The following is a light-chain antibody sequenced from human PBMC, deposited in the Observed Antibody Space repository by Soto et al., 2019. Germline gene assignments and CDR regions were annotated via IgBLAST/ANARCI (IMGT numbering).Light chain of an antibody. Sequence: QSGLTRPPSASGSPGQAVTISCTGTSSDVGGYNYVSWYQKHPDKAPKRMIYEVNKRPSGVPDRFSGSKSGNTASLAVSGLQAEEEADYYCSSYAGNNNVVFGGGTKLTVL. V-gene: IGLV2-8*01. J-gene: IGLJ3*02. CDR1: SSDVGGYNY. CDR2: EVN. CDR3: SSYAGNNNVV.